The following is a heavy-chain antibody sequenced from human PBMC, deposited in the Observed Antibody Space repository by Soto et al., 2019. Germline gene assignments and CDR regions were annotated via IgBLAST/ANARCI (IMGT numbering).Heavy chain of an antibody. V-gene: IGHV4-39*01. J-gene: IGHJ3*01. CDR1: GGSISSGNYF. CDR2: IYYSGST. D-gene: IGHD3-16*01. CDR3: ARQGARAFDL. Sequence: QLQLQESGPGLVKPSETLSLTCTVSGGSISSGNYFWGWIRQPPGKGLEWIGNIYYSGSTYYNPSLKSRVPISVATSKNLFSLKLSSVTAADATMYYCARQGARAFDLWGQGTMVTVSS.